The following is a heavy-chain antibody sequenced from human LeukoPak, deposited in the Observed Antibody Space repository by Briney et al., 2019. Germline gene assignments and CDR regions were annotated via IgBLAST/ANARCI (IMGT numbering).Heavy chain of an antibody. V-gene: IGHV3-21*01. J-gene: IGHJ4*02. D-gene: IGHD2-21*01. CDR1: GFTFSSYG. Sequence: TGRSLRLSCAASGFTFSSYGMHWVRQAPGKGLEWVSSISSSSSYIYYADSVKGRFTISRDNAKNSLYLQMNSLRAEDTAVYYCARDSRGYCGGDCYSGFPDYWGQGTLVTVSS. CDR3: ARDSRGYCGGDCYSGFPDY. CDR2: ISSSSSYI.